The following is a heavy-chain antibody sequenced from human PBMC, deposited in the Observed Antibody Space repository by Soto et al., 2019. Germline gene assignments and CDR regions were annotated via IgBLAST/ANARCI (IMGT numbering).Heavy chain of an antibody. CDR2: IIPIFGTA. V-gene: IGHV1-69*01. J-gene: IGHJ2*01. CDR1: GGTFSSYA. CDR3: ARGPQAQYSSSSVWYFDL. Sequence: QVQLVQSGAEVKKPGSSVKVSCKASGGTFSSYAISWVRQAPGQGLEWMGGIIPIFGTAKYAQKFQGRVTITADESTSTAYMELSSLRSEDTAVYYCARGPQAQYSSSSVWYFDLWGRGTLVTVSS. D-gene: IGHD6-6*01.